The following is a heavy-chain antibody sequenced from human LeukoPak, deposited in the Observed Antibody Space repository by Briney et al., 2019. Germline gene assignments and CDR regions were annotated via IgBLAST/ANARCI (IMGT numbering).Heavy chain of an antibody. CDR1: GGTFTSYA. V-gene: IGHV1-69*04. J-gene: IGHJ5*02. Sequence: GASVKLSCKASGGTFTSYAISWVRQAPGQGLEWMGRIIPIFGIANYEQKFQGRGTITANKSTSTAYMELSNLRSEDTAVYYRARSSSGFDFNNWFDPWGQGTLVTVSS. CDR2: IIPIFGIA. CDR3: ARSSSGFDFNNWFDP. D-gene: IGHD5-12*01.